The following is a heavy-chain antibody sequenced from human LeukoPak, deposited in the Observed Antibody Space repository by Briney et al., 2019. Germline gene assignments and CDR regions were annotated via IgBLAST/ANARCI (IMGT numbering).Heavy chain of an antibody. Sequence: SETLSLTCSVYGGSFSGYYWSWIPQPPGKGLEGIGEINHSGSTNYNPSLKSRVTISVDTSKNQYSLKLSSVTAADTAVYYCARKARNSGSYYIDYWGQGTLVTVSS. CDR1: GGSFSGYY. J-gene: IGHJ4*02. CDR2: INHSGST. CDR3: ARKARNSGSYYIDY. V-gene: IGHV4-34*01. D-gene: IGHD1-26*01.